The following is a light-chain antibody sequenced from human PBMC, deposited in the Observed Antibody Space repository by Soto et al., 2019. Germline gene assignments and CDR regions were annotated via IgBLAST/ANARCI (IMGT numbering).Light chain of an antibody. CDR2: GAS. Sequence: EVVLTQSPGTLSLSPGERATLSCRASQSVSRSNLAWYYQKPGQPPRLLIFGASSRATGIPDRFSGSGSGTDFTLTISRVEPEDFAMYYCQQYGGSTIFTFGQGTKLEI. V-gene: IGKV3-20*01. CDR1: QSVSRSN. J-gene: IGKJ2*01. CDR3: QQYGGSTIFT.